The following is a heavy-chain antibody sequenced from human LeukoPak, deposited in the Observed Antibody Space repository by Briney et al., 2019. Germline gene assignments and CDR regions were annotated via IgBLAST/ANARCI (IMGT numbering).Heavy chain of an antibody. J-gene: IGHJ4*02. CDR2: IKQDGSEK. CDR3: ARDRGSQDY. V-gene: IGHV3-7*05. CDR1: GFTFSDYY. Sequence: PPGGSLRLSCAASGFTFSDYYMGWLRQAPGKGLEWVANIKQDGSEKYYVDSVKGRFTISRDNAKNSLYLQMNSLRAEDTAVYYCARDRGSQDYWGQGTLVTVSS. D-gene: IGHD3-10*01.